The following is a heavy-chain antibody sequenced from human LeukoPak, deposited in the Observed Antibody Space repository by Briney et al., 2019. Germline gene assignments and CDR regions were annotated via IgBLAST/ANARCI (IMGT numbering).Heavy chain of an antibody. CDR1: GFTFSSYA. J-gene: IGHJ4*02. V-gene: IGHV3-64*01. D-gene: IGHD5-18*01. Sequence: AGGSLRLSCAASGFTFSSYAMHWVRQAPGKGLEYVSAISSNGGSTYYANSVKGRFTISRDNSKNTLYLQMGSLRAEDMAVCYCARGIKVDTFYYFDYWGQGTLVTVSS. CDR2: ISSNGGST. CDR3: ARGIKVDTFYYFDY.